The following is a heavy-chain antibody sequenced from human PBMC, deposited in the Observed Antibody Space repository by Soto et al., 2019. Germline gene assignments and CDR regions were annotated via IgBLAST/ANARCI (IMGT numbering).Heavy chain of an antibody. CDR3: ARDMGYSYRTGYGLDV. J-gene: IGHJ6*02. Sequence: GGSLRLSCEASGFNFGGYAMHWVRQTPDKGLEWVAVISFDGSNKFYAESVKGRITISRDNSKNTLSLQMNSLRPEDTAVYYCARDMGYSYRTGYGLDVWGQGTTVTVSS. V-gene: IGHV3-30-3*01. D-gene: IGHD5-18*01. CDR2: ISFDGSNK. CDR1: GFNFGGYA.